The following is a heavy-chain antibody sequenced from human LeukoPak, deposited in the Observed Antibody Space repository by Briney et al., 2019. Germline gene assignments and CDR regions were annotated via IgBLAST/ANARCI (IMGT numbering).Heavy chain of an antibody. CDR2: ISSSGSTI. Sequence: GGSLRLSCAASGFTFSSYEMNWVRQAPGKGLEWVSYISSSGSTIYYADSVKGRFTISRDNAKNSLYLQMNSLSAEDTAVYYCARDGCGGDCPNDYWGQGTLVTVSS. CDR3: ARDGCGGDCPNDY. D-gene: IGHD2-21*02. V-gene: IGHV3-48*03. J-gene: IGHJ4*02. CDR1: GFTFSSYE.